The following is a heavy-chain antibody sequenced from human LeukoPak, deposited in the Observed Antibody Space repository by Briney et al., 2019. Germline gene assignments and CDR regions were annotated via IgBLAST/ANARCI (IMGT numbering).Heavy chain of an antibody. CDR1: GYTLTELS. Sequence: ASVKVSCKVSGYTLTELSMHWVRQAPGKGLEWMGGFDPEDGETIYAQKFQGRVTMTEDTSTDTAYMELSSLRSEDTAVYYCATVAERVVPAAIGDAFDIWGQGTMVTVSS. J-gene: IGHJ3*02. V-gene: IGHV1-24*01. CDR3: ATVAERVVPAAIGDAFDI. CDR2: FDPEDGET. D-gene: IGHD2-2*02.